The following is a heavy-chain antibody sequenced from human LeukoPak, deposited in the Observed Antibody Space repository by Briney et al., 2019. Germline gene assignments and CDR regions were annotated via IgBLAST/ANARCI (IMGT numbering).Heavy chain of an antibody. CDR1: GASISSTTYC. J-gene: IGHJ6*03. Sequence: SETLSLTCTVSGASISSTTYCWGWIRQPPRKGLEWIASIYYSGSTYYNPSLKNRVTISVDTSKNQFSLKLSSVTAADTAMYYCVRDYPYYYYYMDVWGKGTTVTVSS. CDR3: VRDYPYYYYYMDV. CDR2: IYYSGST. V-gene: IGHV4-39*07.